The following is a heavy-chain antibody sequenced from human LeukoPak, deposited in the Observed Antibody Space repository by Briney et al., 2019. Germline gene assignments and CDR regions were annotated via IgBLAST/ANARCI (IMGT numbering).Heavy chain of an antibody. V-gene: IGHV1-2*06. Sequence: ASVKVSCKASGYTFTGYYMHWVLQAPGQGLEWMGRINPNSGGTNYAQKFQGRVTMTRDTSISTAYMELSRLRSDDTAVYYCARATPGIAVANYWGQGTLVTVSS. D-gene: IGHD6-19*01. CDR1: GYTFTGYY. J-gene: IGHJ4*02. CDR3: ARATPGIAVANY. CDR2: INPNSGGT.